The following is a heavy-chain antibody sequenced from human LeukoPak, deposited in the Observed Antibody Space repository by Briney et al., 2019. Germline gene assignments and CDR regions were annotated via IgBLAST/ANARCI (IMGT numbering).Heavy chain of an antibody. CDR3: ARDSEHSSSFAFDI. CDR1: GFPFRSHW. CDR2: INQDGSER. Sequence: GGSLRLSRAPSGFPFRSHWMSWARHAPGKGLEWVDRINQDGSERHYVDYVKGRFTISRDNGKNSLYLQMNSLRAEDTAMYYCARDSEHSSSFAFDIWGQGTMVTVSS. J-gene: IGHJ3*02. V-gene: IGHV3-7*01. D-gene: IGHD6-13*01.